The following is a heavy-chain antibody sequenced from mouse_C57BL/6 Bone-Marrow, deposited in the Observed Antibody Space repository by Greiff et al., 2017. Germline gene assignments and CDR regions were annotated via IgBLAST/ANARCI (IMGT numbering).Heavy chain of an antibody. J-gene: IGHJ2*01. CDR1: GYTFTSYW. CDR3: ARDAIDY. Sequence: QVQLQQPGAELVKPGASVTMSCKASGYTFTSYWINWVKQRPGQGLEWIGDIYPESGSTTYNEKFKSKATLTVDTSSSTAYMQLSSLTSEDSAVYYCARDAIDYWGQGTTVTVSS. CDR2: IYPESGST. V-gene: IGHV1-55*01. D-gene: IGHD6-1*01.